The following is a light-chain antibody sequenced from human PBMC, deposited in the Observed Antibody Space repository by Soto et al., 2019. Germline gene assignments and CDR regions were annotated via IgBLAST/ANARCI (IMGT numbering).Light chain of an antibody. J-gene: IGKJ4*01. CDR2: AAS. CDR3: QQSYSTPLLT. V-gene: IGKV1-39*01. CDR1: QSISSY. Sequence: DIPMTQSPSSLSASVGDRVTITCRASQSISSYLNWYQQKPGKAPKLLIYAASSLQSGVPSRFSGSGSGTDVTLTISSLQPEDFATYYCQQSYSTPLLTFGGGTKVEIK.